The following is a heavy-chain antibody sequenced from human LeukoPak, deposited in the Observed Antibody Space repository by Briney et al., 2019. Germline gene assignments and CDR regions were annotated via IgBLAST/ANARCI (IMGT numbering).Heavy chain of an antibody. D-gene: IGHD4-17*01. J-gene: IGHJ4*02. V-gene: IGHV4-59*12. CDR1: GGSISSYY. Sequence: SETLSLTCTVSGGSISSYYWSWIRQPPGKGLEWIGYIYYSGSTNYNPSLKSRVTISVDTSKNQFSLKLSSVTAADTAVYYCARAKNDYGDYGDYWGQGTLVTVSS. CDR2: IYYSGST. CDR3: ARAKNDYGDYGDY.